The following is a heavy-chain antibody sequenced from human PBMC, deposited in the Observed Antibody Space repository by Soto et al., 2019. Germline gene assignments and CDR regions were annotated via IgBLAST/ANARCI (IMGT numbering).Heavy chain of an antibody. CDR3: ARGGWG. Sequence: EVQLVESGGGLVQPGGSLRLYCAASGFTFSSYWMHWVRQAPGKGLVWVSHISTDGSYTTYADSVKGRFTISRDNAKKTLYLQMNSLRAEDTAVYYCARGGWGWGQGTMVTVSS. CDR2: ISTDGSYT. V-gene: IGHV3-74*01. CDR1: GFTFSSYW. D-gene: IGHD1-26*01. J-gene: IGHJ3*01.